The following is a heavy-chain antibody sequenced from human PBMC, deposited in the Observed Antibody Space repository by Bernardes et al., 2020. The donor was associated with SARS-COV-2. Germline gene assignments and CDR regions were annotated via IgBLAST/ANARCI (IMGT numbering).Heavy chain of an antibody. V-gene: IGHV4-39*01. J-gene: IGHJ6*02. CDR1: GGSISSSSYS. CDR3: ARHSLHRIQLWLSVGYGMDV. CDR2: IYYSGST. D-gene: IGHD5-18*01. Sequence: SETLSLTCTVSGGSISSSSYSWGWIRQPPGKGLEWIGTIYYSGSTYYNPSLKSRVTISVDTSKNQFSLKLSSVTAADTAVYYCARHSLHRIQLWLSVGYGMDVWGQGTTVTVSS.